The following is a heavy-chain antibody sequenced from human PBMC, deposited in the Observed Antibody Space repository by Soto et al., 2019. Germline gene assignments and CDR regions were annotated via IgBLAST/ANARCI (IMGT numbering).Heavy chain of an antibody. CDR3: AKSTRQYGDRVSFDY. Sequence: EVQLLESGGGLVQPGGSLRLSCAASRFSFSTYAMSWVRQAPGKGLEWVSAISASGGSTYYADSVKGRSTISRDNSQNTLSLQMSGLRAEDTAVYYCAKSTRQYGDRVSFDYWGQGSLVTVSS. V-gene: IGHV3-23*01. CDR2: ISASGGST. D-gene: IGHD4-17*01. CDR1: RFSFSTYA. J-gene: IGHJ4*02.